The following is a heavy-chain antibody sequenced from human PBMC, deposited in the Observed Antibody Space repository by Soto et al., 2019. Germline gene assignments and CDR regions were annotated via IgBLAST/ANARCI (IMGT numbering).Heavy chain of an antibody. CDR2: IDTAGAA. CDR1: GFTFSTYD. J-gene: IGHJ3*01. D-gene: IGHD3-10*01. V-gene: IGHV3-13*01. Sequence: EVQLVESGGGLVQPGGSLRLSCAASGFTFSTYDMHWVRQAAGEGLEWVSGIDTAGAAYYPGSVKGRFTMSRENGKNSFEIQMNSMSAGDTAVDYCVRAFGQSHPFARRGQGRMVTV. CDR3: VRAFGQSHPFAR.